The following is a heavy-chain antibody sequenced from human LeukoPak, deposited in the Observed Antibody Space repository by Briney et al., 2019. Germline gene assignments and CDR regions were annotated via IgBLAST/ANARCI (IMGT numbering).Heavy chain of an antibody. J-gene: IGHJ4*02. CDR2: SKNKANGYTT. Sequence: PGGSLRLSCAASGFTLSDQYIDWVRQAPGKGLEWVGRSKNKANGYTTEYAASVKGRFTISRDDSKNSLYLQMDSLKTEDTALYYCARGKGDYWGQGTLVTVSS. CDR1: GFTLSDQY. CDR3: ARGKGDY. V-gene: IGHV3-72*01.